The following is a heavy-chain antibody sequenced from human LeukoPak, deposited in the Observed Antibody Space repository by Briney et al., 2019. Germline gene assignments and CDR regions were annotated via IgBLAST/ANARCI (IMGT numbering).Heavy chain of an antibody. V-gene: IGHV3-53*01. J-gene: IGHJ4*02. Sequence: GGSLRLSCAASGFTVSSNYMSWVRQAPGKGLEWVSIIYSGGSTFYADSVKGRFTITRDNAKNSLSLQMHSLRAEDTAVYYCATDHYGSGYGSAFDFWGQGTLVTVSS. CDR2: IYSGGST. CDR1: GFTVSSNY. D-gene: IGHD3-10*01. CDR3: ATDHYGSGYGSAFDF.